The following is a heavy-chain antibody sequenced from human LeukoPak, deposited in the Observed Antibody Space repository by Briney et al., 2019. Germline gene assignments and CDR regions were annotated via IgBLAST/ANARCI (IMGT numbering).Heavy chain of an antibody. D-gene: IGHD6-6*01. Sequence: ASVTVSCQTSGYTFTDFYLNWVRQAPGQGLEWMGWINPYSGATISAERFQGRMTMTWDASIGTAYMQLTRLTSDDTAVYYCATASITHTRDPWGQGTLVTVSS. CDR1: GYTFTDFY. CDR3: ATASITHTRDP. CDR2: INPYSGAT. V-gene: IGHV1-2*02. J-gene: IGHJ5*02.